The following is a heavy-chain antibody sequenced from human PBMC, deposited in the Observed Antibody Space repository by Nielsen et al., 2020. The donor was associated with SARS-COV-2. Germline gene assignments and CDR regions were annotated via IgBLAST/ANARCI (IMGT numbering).Heavy chain of an antibody. CDR3: ARGVYDYSNYYYYMDV. CDR1: GYSFTSYW. Sequence: GESLKISCKGSGYSFTSYWIGWVRQMPGKGLEWMGIIYPGDSDTRYSPSFQGQVTISADKSISTAYLQWSSLKASDTAMYYCARGVYDYSNYYYYMDVWGKGTTVTVSS. V-gene: IGHV5-51*01. J-gene: IGHJ6*03. D-gene: IGHD4-11*01. CDR2: IYPGDSDT.